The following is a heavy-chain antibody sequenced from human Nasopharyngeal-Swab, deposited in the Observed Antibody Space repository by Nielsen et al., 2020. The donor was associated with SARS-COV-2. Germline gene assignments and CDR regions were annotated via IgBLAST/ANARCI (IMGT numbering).Heavy chain of an antibody. CDR2: ISSSGSTI. Sequence: GGSLRLSCAASGFTFSSYEMNWVRQAPGKGLKWVSYISSSGSTIYYADSVKGRFTISRDNAKNSLYLQMNNLRADDTAVYYCARTAAFCGGDCYSEFFQHWGQGTLVTVSS. CDR1: GFTFSSYE. J-gene: IGHJ1*01. CDR3: ARTAAFCGGDCYSEFFQH. V-gene: IGHV3-48*03. D-gene: IGHD2-21*02.